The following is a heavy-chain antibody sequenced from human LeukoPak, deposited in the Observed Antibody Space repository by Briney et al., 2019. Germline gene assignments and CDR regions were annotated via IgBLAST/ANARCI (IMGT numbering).Heavy chain of an antibody. V-gene: IGHV1-69*04. CDR2: IIPILGIA. D-gene: IGHD1-7*01. Sequence: GASVKVSCKASGGTFSSYAISWVRQAPGQGLEWMGRIIPILGIANYAQKFQGSGTITADKPTSTAYMELSSLKASDNAMYYCARQRGTGTQTLQDYWGQGTLVTVSS. CDR3: ARQRGTGTQTLQDY. J-gene: IGHJ4*02. CDR1: GGTFSSYA.